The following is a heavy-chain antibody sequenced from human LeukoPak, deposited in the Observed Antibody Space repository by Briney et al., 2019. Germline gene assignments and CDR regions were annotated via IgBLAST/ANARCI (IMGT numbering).Heavy chain of an antibody. D-gene: IGHD2-2*01. CDR3: ARGEGEVVPAAHFDY. CDR2: INHSGST. CDR1: GGSFSGYH. J-gene: IGHJ4*02. Sequence: SETLSLTCAVYGGSFSGYHWSWIRQPPGKGLEWIGEINHSGSTNYNPSLKSRVTISVDTSKNQFSLKLSSVTAADTAVYYCARGEGEVVPAAHFDYWGQGTLVTVSS. V-gene: IGHV4-34*01.